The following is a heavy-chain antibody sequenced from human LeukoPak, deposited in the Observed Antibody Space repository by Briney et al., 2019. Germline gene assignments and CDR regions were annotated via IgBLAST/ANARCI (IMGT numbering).Heavy chain of an antibody. CDR3: ARNGDSDGNEGFDY. V-gene: IGHV3-48*03. CDR2: ISSSGSNI. Sequence: QPGGSLRLSCAASTFTFSSFAMNWVRQAPGRGLEWLSYISSSGSNIYYADSVKGRFTISRDNAKNSLYLQMNSLRAEDTAIYYCARNGDSDGNEGFDYWGQGTLVSVSS. CDR1: TFTFSSFA. J-gene: IGHJ4*02. D-gene: IGHD4-17*01.